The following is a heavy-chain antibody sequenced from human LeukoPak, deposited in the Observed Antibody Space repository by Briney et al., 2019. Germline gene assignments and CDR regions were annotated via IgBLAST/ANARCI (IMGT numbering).Heavy chain of an antibody. V-gene: IGHV3-53*01. CDR1: GFTVSSNY. CDR3: ASHCSSTSCRLYYYYMDV. D-gene: IGHD2-2*01. Sequence: GGSLRLSCAASGFTVSSNYMSWVRQAPGTGLEWVSVIYSGGSIYYADSVKGRFTISRDNSKNTLYLQMNSLRAEDTAVYYCASHCSSTSCRLYYYYMDVWGRGTTVTVSS. CDR2: IYSGGSI. J-gene: IGHJ6*03.